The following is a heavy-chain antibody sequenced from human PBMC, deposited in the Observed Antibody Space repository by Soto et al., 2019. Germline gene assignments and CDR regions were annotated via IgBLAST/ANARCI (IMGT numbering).Heavy chain of an antibody. D-gene: IGHD2-15*01. CDR3: TRVIPRGYCSGGSCYGGWNAFDI. CDR1: GFTFGDYA. J-gene: IGHJ3*02. Sequence: GESLKISCTASGFTFGDYAMSWFRQAPGKGLEWVGFIRSKAYGGTTEYAASVKGRFTISRDDSKSIAYLQMNSLKTEDTAVYYCTRVIPRGYCSGGSCYGGWNAFDIWGQGTMVTVSS. CDR2: IRSKAYGGTT. V-gene: IGHV3-49*03.